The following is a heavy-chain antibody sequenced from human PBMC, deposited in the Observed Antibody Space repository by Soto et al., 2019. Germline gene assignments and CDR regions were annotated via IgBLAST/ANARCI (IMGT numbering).Heavy chain of an antibody. Sequence: GGSLRLSCAASGFTFSSYAMHWVRQAPGKGLEWVAVISYDGSNKYYVDSVKGRFTISRDNSKNTLYLQMNSLRAEDTAVYYCARDLSTPSGSYYWDAFDIWGQGTMVTVSS. V-gene: IGHV3-30-3*01. CDR3: ARDLSTPSGSYYWDAFDI. D-gene: IGHD3-10*01. J-gene: IGHJ3*02. CDR2: ISYDGSNK. CDR1: GFTFSSYA.